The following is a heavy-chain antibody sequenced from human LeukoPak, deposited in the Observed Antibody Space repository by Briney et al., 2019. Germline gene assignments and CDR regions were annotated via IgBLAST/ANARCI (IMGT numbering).Heavy chain of an antibody. V-gene: IGHV3-53*01. Sequence: GGSLRLSCAASGFTVSSNYMSWVRQAPGKGLEWVSVIYSGGSTYYADSVKGRFTISRDNSKNTLYLQMNSLRAEDTAVYYCARDRRQTMITFGGVMTAGWFDPWGQGTLVTVSS. J-gene: IGHJ5*02. CDR2: IYSGGST. D-gene: IGHD3-16*01. CDR1: GFTVSSNY. CDR3: ARDRRQTMITFGGVMTAGWFDP.